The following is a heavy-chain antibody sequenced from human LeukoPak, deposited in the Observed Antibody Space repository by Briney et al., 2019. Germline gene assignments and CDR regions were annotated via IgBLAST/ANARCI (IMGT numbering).Heavy chain of an antibody. V-gene: IGHV3-30-3*01. Sequence: GGSLRLSCAASGFTFSSYAMHWVRQAPGKGLEWVAAISYDATNKHYADSVKGRFTISRDNSKNTLFVQMNSLRGEDTAVYYCARDAASGNNWFDPWGQGTLVTVSS. CDR3: ARDAASGNNWFDP. J-gene: IGHJ5*02. CDR2: ISYDATNK. CDR1: GFTFSSYA. D-gene: IGHD3-3*01.